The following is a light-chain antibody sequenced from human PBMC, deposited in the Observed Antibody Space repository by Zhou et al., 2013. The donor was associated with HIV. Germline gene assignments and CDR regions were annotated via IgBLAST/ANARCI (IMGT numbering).Light chain of an antibody. CDR1: QGIGTD. J-gene: IGKJ1*01. V-gene: IGKV1-17*01. CDR2: SAS. Sequence: DIQMTQSPPSLSASVGDRVTISCRASQGIGTDLGWIQQKPGKAPKRLIYSASSCKVGPSRFSGSGSGTEFTLTISSLQLEDFXTYYCLQSNSFPQTFGQGTQGEIK. CDR3: LQSNSFPQT.